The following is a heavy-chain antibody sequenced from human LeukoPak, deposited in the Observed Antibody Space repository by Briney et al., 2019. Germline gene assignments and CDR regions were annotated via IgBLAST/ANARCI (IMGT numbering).Heavy chain of an antibody. CDR1: GGSISGDDYC. D-gene: IGHD5-24*01. J-gene: IGHJ3*02. Sequence: SETLSLTCAVSGGSISGDDYCWNWIRQHPGKGLEWIGYIYYSGSTYYNPSLKSRVALSVDTSKNQFSLKLSSLTAADTAVYYCAKSREEIRGLDAFDIWGQGTTVTVSS. CDR3: AKSREEIRGLDAFDI. V-gene: IGHV4-31*11. CDR2: IYYSGST.